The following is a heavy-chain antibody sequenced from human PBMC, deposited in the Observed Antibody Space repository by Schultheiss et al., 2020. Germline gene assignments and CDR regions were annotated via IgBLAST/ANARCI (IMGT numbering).Heavy chain of an antibody. V-gene: IGHV1-69*13. CDR2: IIPIFGTA. Sequence: SVKVSCKASGYTFTGYYMHWVRQAPGQGLEWMGWIIPIFGTANYAQKFQGRVTITADESTSTAYMELRSLRSDDTAVYYCARDGGGSPKGAFDIWGQGTMVTVSS. CDR3: ARDGGGSPKGAFDI. CDR1: GYTFTGYY. D-gene: IGHD2-15*01. J-gene: IGHJ3*02.